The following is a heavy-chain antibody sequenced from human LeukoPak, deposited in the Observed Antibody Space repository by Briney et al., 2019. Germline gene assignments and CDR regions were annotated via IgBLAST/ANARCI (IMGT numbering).Heavy chain of an antibody. CDR2: IYYSGST. CDR3: ARETGSGLSSFRTFDI. Sequence: PSETLSLTCTVSGGSISSYCWSWIRQPPGKGLEWIGYIYYSGSTNYNPSLKSRVTISVDTSKNQFSLKLSSVTAADTALYYCARETGSGLSSFRTFDIWGQGTMVTVSS. CDR1: GGSISSYC. V-gene: IGHV4-59*01. D-gene: IGHD6-19*01. J-gene: IGHJ3*02.